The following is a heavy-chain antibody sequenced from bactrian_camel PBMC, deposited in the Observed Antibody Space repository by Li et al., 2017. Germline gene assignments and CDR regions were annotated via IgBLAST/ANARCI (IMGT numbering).Heavy chain of an antibody. D-gene: IGHD2*01. CDR1: GSTIDQLC. CDR3: AADLGWCGSRPLQREFRN. J-gene: IGHJ4*01. CDR2: MDNDGST. Sequence: VQLVESGGGSVQAGESLKLSCVVSGSTIDQLCLSWFREVSGEEREGVAAMDNDGSTTYADSVKGRFTISHVNANNTLHLQMNSLKPEDTATYYCAADLGWCGSRPLQREFRNWGQGTQVTVS. V-gene: IGHV3S67*01.